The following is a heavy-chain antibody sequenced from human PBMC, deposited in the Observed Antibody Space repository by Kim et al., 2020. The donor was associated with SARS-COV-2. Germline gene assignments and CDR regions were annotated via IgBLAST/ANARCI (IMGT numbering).Heavy chain of an antibody. V-gene: IGHV3-7*01. CDR3: GRGGSSNGA. CDR1: GFAFSNYW. D-gene: IGHD1-26*01. CDR2: IKQDGSVK. J-gene: IGHJ5*02. Sequence: GGSLRLSCAASGFAFSNYWMTWVRQAPGKGLEWVANIKQDGSVKNYVDSVKGRFTISRDNAKNSLFLQMNSLRAEDTAVYYCGRGGSSNGAWGQGTLVT.